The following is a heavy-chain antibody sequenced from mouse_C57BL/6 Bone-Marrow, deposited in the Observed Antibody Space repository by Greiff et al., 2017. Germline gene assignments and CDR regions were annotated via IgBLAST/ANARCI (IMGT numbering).Heavy chain of an antibody. CDR1: GFTFSSYA. CDR3: ARDPPSYYSGSSWFAY. J-gene: IGHJ3*01. D-gene: IGHD1-1*01. CDR2: ISDGGSYT. V-gene: IGHV5-4*01. Sequence: EVQGVESGGGLVKPGGSLKLSCAASGFTFSSYAMSWVRQTPEKRLEWVATISDGGSYTYYPDNVKGRFTISRDNAKNNLYLQMSHLKSEDTAMYSGARDPPSYYSGSSWFAYWGQGTLVTVSA.